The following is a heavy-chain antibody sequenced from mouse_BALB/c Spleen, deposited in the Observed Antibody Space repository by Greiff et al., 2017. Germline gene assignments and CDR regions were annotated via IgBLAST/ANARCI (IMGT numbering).Heavy chain of an antibody. CDR2: INPSTGYT. CDR1: GYTFTSYW. Sequence: QVQLQQSGAELAKPGASVKMSCKASGYTFTSYWMHWVKQRPGQGLEWIGYINPSTGYTEDNQKFKDKATLTADKSSSTAYMQLSSLTSEDSAVYYCARNDGYYWYFDVWGAGTTVTVSS. V-gene: IGHV1-7*01. D-gene: IGHD2-3*01. J-gene: IGHJ1*01. CDR3: ARNDGYYWYFDV.